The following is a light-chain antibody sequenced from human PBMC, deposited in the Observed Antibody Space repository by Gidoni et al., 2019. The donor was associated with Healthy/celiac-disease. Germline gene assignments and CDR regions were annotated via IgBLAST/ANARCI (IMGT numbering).Light chain of an antibody. CDR2: DAS. J-gene: IGKJ3*01. Sequence: DIQMTQSPSSLSASVGDRVTITCQASQDISNYLNWYQQKPGKAPKLLIYDASNLETGVPSRFSGSGSGTDFTFTISSLQPEDIETYYCQQYDNPSFGPGTKVDIK. CDR1: QDISNY. CDR3: QQYDNPS. V-gene: IGKV1-33*01.